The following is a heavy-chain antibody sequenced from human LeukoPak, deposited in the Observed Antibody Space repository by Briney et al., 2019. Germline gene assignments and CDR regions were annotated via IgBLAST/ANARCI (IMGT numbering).Heavy chain of an antibody. CDR2: ISTHNGNT. CDR3: AATGSDYDFWSGSPDAFDI. D-gene: IGHD3-3*01. Sequence: ASVKVSCKASGYSFMSYGMTWVRQTPGQGLEWMGWISTHNGNTKYAQKFQDRVTMTTDTSTSTVYMELRSLRFDDTATYYCAATGSDYDFWSGSPDAFDIWGQGTMVTVSS. V-gene: IGHV1-18*01. CDR1: GYSFMSYG. J-gene: IGHJ3*02.